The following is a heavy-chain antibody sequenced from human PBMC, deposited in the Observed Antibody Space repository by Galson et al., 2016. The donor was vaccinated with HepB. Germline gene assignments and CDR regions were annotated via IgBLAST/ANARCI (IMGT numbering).Heavy chain of an antibody. CDR2: ISCDDNK. CDR3: AKDLFGSGWYNYFDP. Sequence: FLRLSCAASGFTFSSYGMHWFRQAPDTGLERVAMISCDDNKYYADSVKGRFPISRDISKNTLYLQLISLRAEDTGTYYCAKDLFGSGWYNYFDPWGQGTLVTVSS. D-gene: IGHD6-19*01. CDR1: GFTFSSYG. J-gene: IGHJ5*02. V-gene: IGHV3-30*18.